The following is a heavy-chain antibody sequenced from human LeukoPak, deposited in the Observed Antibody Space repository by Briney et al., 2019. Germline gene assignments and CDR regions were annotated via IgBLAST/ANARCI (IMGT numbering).Heavy chain of an antibody. CDR1: RFTPTSYG. V-gene: IGHV3-48*04. J-gene: IGHJ4*02. D-gene: IGHD6-19*01. CDR3: ARESSRGGLEY. CDR2: IVGNGITI. Sequence: PGRSLRPSSAPSRFTPTSYGMHSVPHAPRKRLEWVSYIVGNGITIYYTHSVKGRFTSSRNTAKNLLYLQMNRLRAEDRAVYYCARESSRGGLEYWGEGTLVTASS.